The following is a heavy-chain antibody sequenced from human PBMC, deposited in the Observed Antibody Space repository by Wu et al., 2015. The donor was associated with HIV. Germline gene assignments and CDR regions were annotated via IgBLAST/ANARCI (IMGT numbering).Heavy chain of an antibody. J-gene: IGHJ4*02. CDR1: GYIFTHYG. CDR3: AGGSYCGGNCYSYLKY. V-gene: IGHV1-18*01. D-gene: IGHD2-21*01. CDR2: ISGYNGYT. Sequence: QVQLVQSGVEVKKPGASVKVSCKASGYIFTHYGITWVRQAPGQGLEWMGWISGYNGYTNYAQRFQGRITMTRDTSTTTAYMELRSLRSDDTAEYFCAGGSYCGGNCYSYLKYWGQGTLVTVSS.